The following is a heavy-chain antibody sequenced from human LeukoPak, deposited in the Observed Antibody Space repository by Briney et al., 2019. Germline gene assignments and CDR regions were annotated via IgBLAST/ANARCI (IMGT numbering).Heavy chain of an antibody. V-gene: IGHV3-64*01. CDR2: ISSNGGST. J-gene: IGHJ4*02. D-gene: IGHD3-3*01. CDR1: GFTFSNYA. Sequence: PGGSLRLSCAASGFTFSNYAMHWVRQAPGKGLEYVSAISSNGGSTYYANSVKGRFTISRDNSKNTLYLQMGSLRAEDMAVYYCARVSDFWSGYYSPSDYWGQGTLVTVSS. CDR3: ARVSDFWSGYYSPSDY.